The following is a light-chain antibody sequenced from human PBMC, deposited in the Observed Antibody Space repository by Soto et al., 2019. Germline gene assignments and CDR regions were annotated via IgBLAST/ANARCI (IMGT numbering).Light chain of an antibody. CDR2: EES. CDR1: QSVPNN. V-gene: IGKV1-9*01. Sequence: DIHLTQSPSFLSASVGDRVTITCRPSQSVPNNMAWYQQKQGKPPKLLIYEESTLHSGVPSRFSGRKSGTQFTITIDSLQPEDFATYYCQQVKTYPRTFGGGTKVDIK. J-gene: IGKJ4*01. CDR3: QQVKTYPRT.